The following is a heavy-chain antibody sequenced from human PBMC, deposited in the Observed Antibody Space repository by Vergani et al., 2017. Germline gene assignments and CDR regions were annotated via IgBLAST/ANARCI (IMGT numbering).Heavy chain of an antibody. CDR2: IDWDDDK. D-gene: IGHD5-24*01. CDR3: AHIVSKNGYNYDAFDI. Sequence: QVTLKESGPALVKPTQTLTLTCTLSGFSVNSHPMRVIWIRQPPGKALEWLARIDWDDDKFYDRSLKTRLTISKDTSKNQVVLRMTNMDPVDTAMDYCAHIVSKNGYNYDAFDIWGQGTMVIVSS. CDR1: GFSVNSHPMR. V-gene: IGHV2-70*04. J-gene: IGHJ3*02.